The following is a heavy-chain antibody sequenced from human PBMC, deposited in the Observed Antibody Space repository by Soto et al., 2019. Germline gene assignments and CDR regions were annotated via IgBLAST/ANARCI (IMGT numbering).Heavy chain of an antibody. V-gene: IGHV3-33*01. CDR1: GFTFSSYG. D-gene: IGHD5-18*01. Sequence: QVQLVESGGGVVQPGRSLRLSCAASGFTFSSYGMHWVRQAPGKGLEWVAVIWYDGSNKYYADSVKGRFTISRDNSKNTVYLQMNSLSAEATAVYYCARDHSTAIVNDYWCQGTLVTVSS. J-gene: IGHJ4*02. CDR3: ARDHSTAIVNDY. CDR2: IWYDGSNK.